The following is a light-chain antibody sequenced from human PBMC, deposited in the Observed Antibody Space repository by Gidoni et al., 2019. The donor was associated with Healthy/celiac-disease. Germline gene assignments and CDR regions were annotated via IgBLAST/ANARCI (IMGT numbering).Light chain of an antibody. CDR3: QSYDSSLSGVV. Sequence: QSVLPQLPSVSGPPGQRVTISCTGSSSNIGAGYDVHWYQQLPGTAPKLLIYGNSNRPSGVPDRFSGSKSGTSASLAITGLQAEDEADYYCQSYDSSLSGVVFGGGTKLTVL. CDR1: SSNIGAGYD. J-gene: IGLJ2*01. V-gene: IGLV1-40*01. CDR2: GNS.